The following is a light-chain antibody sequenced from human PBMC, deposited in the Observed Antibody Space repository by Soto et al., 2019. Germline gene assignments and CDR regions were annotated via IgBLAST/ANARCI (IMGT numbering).Light chain of an antibody. J-gene: IGKJ1*01. Sequence: ESVLTQSPGTLSLSPGERATLSCRASQSVSSSYLAWYQQKPGQAPRPLIYGASSRATGIPYRFSGSGSGTDFTLTINRLETEDFAVYYCQQYGSSPWPFGQGTKVEIK. V-gene: IGKV3-20*01. CDR1: QSVSSSY. CDR2: GAS. CDR3: QQYGSSPWP.